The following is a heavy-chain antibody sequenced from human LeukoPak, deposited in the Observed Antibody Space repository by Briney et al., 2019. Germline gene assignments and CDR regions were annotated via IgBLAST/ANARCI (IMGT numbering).Heavy chain of an antibody. V-gene: IGHV3-30*18. CDR1: GFTFSSYG. J-gene: IGHJ4*02. D-gene: IGHD5-24*01. CDR3: AKEGGRWLQLLVDY. CDR2: ISYDGSNK. Sequence: GRSLRLSCAASGFTFSSYGMHWVRQAPGKGLEWVAVISYDGSNKYYADSVKGRFTISRDNSKNTLYLQMNSLRAEDTAVYYCAKEGGRWLQLLVDYWGQGTLVTVSS.